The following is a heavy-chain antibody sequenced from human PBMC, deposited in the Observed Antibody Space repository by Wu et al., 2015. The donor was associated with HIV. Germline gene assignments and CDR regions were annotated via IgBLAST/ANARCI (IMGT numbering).Heavy chain of an antibody. CDR1: GGPFSGYY. V-gene: IGHV4-34*01. D-gene: IGHD3-9*01. J-gene: IGHJ4*02. CDR2: INHSGST. Sequence: QVQLQQWGAGLLKTSETLSLTCAVYGGPFSGYYWSWIRQPPGKGLEWVGEINHSGSTNYNPSLKSRVTISVDTSKNQFSLKLSSVTAADTAVYYCARGVGRRRLILRYEENYFDYWGQGTLVTASS. CDR3: ARGVGRRRLILRYEENYFDY.